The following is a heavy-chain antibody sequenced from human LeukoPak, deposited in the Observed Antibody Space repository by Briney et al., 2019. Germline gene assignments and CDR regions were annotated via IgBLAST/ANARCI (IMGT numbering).Heavy chain of an antibody. V-gene: IGHV1-2*02. D-gene: IGHD3-10*01. J-gene: IGHJ3*02. CDR2: INPNSGGT. Sequence: VASVKVSCKASGHTFTSYYMHWVRQAPGQGLEWMGIINPNSGGTNYAQKFQGRVTMTRDTSISTAYMELSRLRSDDTAVYYCARVQLCYYGSGSPCAFDIWGQGTMVTVSS. CDR1: GHTFTSYY. CDR3: ARVQLCYYGSGSPCAFDI.